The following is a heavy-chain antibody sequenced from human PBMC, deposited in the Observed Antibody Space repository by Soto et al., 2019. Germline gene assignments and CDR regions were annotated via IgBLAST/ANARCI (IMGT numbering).Heavy chain of an antibody. D-gene: IGHD3-9*01. CDR2: INAGNGNT. CDR3: ARVTGYYAPDY. V-gene: IGHV1-3*01. Sequence: ASVNVSCKTSGYSFTSYAMHWVRQAPGQRLEWMGWINAGNGNTKYSQKFQGRVTITRDTSASTAYMELSSLRSEDTAVYYCARVTGYYAPDYWGQGTLVTVSS. J-gene: IGHJ4*02. CDR1: GYSFTSYA.